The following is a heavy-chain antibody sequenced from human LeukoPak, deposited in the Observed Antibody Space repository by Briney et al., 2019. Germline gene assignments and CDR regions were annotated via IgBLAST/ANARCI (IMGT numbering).Heavy chain of an antibody. CDR3: ARAALGGRYFDWFLFGYFDY. CDR1: GGSISSGGYY. Sequence: ASETLSLTCTVSGGSISSGGYYWSWIRQHPGKGLEWIGYIYYSGSTYYNPSLKSRVTISVDTSKNQFSLKLSSVTAADTAVYYCARAALGGRYFDWFLFGYFDYWGQGTLVTVSS. J-gene: IGHJ4*02. D-gene: IGHD3-9*01. V-gene: IGHV4-31*03. CDR2: IYYSGST.